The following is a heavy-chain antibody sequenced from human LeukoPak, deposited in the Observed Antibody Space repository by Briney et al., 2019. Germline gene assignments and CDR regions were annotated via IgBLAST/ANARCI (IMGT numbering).Heavy chain of an antibody. J-gene: IGHJ5*02. CDR2: IKQDGSEK. V-gene: IGHV3-7*01. CDR1: GFTFSSYW. CDR3: AEMNYDFWSGHNWFDP. Sequence: GGSLRLSCAASGFTFSSYWMNWVRQAPGKGLEWVANIKQDGSEKYYVDSVKGRFTISRDNAKNSLYLQMNSLRAEDTAVYYCAEMNYDFWSGHNWFDPWGQGTLVTVSS. D-gene: IGHD3-3*01.